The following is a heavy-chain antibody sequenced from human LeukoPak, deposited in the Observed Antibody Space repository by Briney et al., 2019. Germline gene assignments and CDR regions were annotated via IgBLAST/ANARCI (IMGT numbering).Heavy chain of an antibody. D-gene: IGHD1-26*01. CDR3: ARVGPRFDY. V-gene: IGHV3-48*03. Sequence: GGSLRLSCAASGFTFSSYEMNWVRQAPGKGLEWVSYISTSGSTISYADSVKGRFTISRDNAKNSLYLQMNSLRAEDTAVYYCARVGPRFDYWGQGTLVTVSS. CDR1: GFTFSSYE. J-gene: IGHJ4*02. CDR2: ISTSGSTI.